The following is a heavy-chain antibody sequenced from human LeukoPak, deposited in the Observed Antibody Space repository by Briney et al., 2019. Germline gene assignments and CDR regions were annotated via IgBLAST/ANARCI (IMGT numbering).Heavy chain of an antibody. D-gene: IGHD2-15*01. Sequence: GGSLRLSCVASGSTFSSYGMHWVRQAPGMGLEWVAFVRSDGSDKNYADSVKGRFTVSRDNSKNTLYLQMNSLRPEDTAVYYCLRYPGQGVRGYYMDVWGKGTTVTVSS. CDR2: VRSDGSDK. V-gene: IGHV3-30*02. CDR1: GSTFSSYG. CDR3: LRYPGQGVRGYYMDV. J-gene: IGHJ6*03.